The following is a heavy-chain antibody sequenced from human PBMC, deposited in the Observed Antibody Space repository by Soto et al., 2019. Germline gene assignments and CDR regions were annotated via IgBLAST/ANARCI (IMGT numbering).Heavy chain of an antibody. V-gene: IGHV3-30-3*01. CDR3: ARGSERTGYNSMGHYSMDV. Sequence: SLRLSCAASGFTFSSYAMHWVRQAPGKGLEWVAVISYDGSNKYYADSVKGRFTISRDNSKNTLYLQMNSLRAEDTAVYYCARGSERTGYNSMGHYSMDVWGQGTTVTVSS. D-gene: IGHD3-9*01. CDR2: ISYDGSNK. J-gene: IGHJ6*02. CDR1: GFTFSSYA.